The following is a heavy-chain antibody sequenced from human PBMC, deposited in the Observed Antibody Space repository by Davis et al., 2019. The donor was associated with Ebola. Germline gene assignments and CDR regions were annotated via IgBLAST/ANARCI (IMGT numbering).Heavy chain of an antibody. D-gene: IGHD2-15*01. CDR3: ARVDDGGVDY. V-gene: IGHV4-61*01. Sequence: MPGGSLRLSCTVSGGSVSSGSYYWSWIRQPPGKGLEWIGYIYYSGSTNYNPSLKSRVTISVDTSKNQFSLKLSSVTAADTAVYHCARVDDGGVDYWGQGTLVTVSS. J-gene: IGHJ4*02. CDR2: IYYSGST. CDR1: GGSVSSGSYY.